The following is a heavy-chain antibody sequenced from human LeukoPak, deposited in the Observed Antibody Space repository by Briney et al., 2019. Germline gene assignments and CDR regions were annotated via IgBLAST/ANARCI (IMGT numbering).Heavy chain of an antibody. CDR3: ARGITIFGVVTTQNWFDP. D-gene: IGHD3-3*01. V-gene: IGHV4-34*09. Sequence: SETLSLTCAVYGGSFSGYYWSWIRQPPGKGLEWIGEINHSGSTNYNPSPKSRVTISVDTSKNQFSLKLSSVTAADTAVYYCARGITIFGVVTTQNWFDPWGQGTLVTVSS. CDR2: INHSGST. J-gene: IGHJ5*02. CDR1: GGSFSGYY.